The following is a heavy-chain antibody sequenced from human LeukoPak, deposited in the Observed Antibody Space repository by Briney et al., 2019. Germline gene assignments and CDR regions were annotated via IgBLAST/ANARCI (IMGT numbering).Heavy chain of an antibody. CDR2: IRYDGDNK. CDR1: GFTFSSYS. D-gene: IGHD1-1*01. Sequence: GGSLRLSCAASGFTFSSYSMNWVRQAPGKRLEWVAFIRYDGDNKYYADSVKGRFTISRDNSKNTLYLQMNSLRAEDTAVYNCAKDLTGTYCLDYWGQGTLVTVSS. V-gene: IGHV3-30*02. CDR3: AKDLTGTYCLDY. J-gene: IGHJ4*02.